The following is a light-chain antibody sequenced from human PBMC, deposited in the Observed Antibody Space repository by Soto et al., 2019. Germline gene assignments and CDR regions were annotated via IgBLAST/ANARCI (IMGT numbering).Light chain of an antibody. CDR1: QDISNF. V-gene: IGKV1-9*01. Sequence: DIHLTQSPSFLSASVGDRVTITCRASQDISNFLAWYQQKPGKAPKLLIYAASTLQSGVPSRFSGSGSGREFTLTISSLQPEDFATYHCQQLNSYPIATFGGGTRWIS. CDR3: QQLNSYPIAT. CDR2: AAS. J-gene: IGKJ4*01.